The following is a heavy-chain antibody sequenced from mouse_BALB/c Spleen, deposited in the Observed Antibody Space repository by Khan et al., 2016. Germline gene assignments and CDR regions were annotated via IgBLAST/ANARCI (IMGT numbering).Heavy chain of an antibody. CDR1: GFTFSDYY. CDR3: ARDDRWFAY. Sequence: EVELVESGGGLVKPGGSLKLSCAASGFTFSDYYMYWVRQTPEKRLEWVATISDGGSYTYYPDSVKGRFTISRDNAKTNLYLQMSSLKSEDTAMYYGARDDRWFAYWGQGTLVTVSA. D-gene: IGHD2-14*01. CDR2: ISDGGSYT. J-gene: IGHJ3*01. V-gene: IGHV5-4*02.